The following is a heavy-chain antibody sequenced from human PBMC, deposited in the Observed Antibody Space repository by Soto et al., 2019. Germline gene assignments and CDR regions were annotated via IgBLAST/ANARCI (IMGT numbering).Heavy chain of an antibody. V-gene: IGHV1-69*02. D-gene: IGHD2-21*02. Sequence: QVQLVQSGAEVKKPGSSVKVSCKASGGTFSSYTISWVRQAPGQGLEWMGRIIPILGIANYAQKFQGRVTXXAXKSXSTAYMELSSLRSEDTAVYYCARGGGYGGNSGRVYWGQGTLVTVSS. CDR1: GGTFSSYT. J-gene: IGHJ4*02. CDR3: ARGGGYGGNSGRVY. CDR2: IIPILGIA.